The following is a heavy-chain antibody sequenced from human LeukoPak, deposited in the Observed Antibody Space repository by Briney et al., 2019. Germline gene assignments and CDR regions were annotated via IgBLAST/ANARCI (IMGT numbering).Heavy chain of an antibody. J-gene: IGHJ4*02. CDR1: GGSISSYY. Sequence: SETLSLTCTVSGGSISSYYWSWIRQPPGKGLEWIGYIYYSGSTNYNPSLKSRVTISVDTSKNQFSLKLSSVTAADTAVYYCARDYDSSGYTHFDYWGQGTLVTVSS. CDR2: IYYSGST. CDR3: ARDYDSSGYTHFDY. D-gene: IGHD3-22*01. V-gene: IGHV4-59*01.